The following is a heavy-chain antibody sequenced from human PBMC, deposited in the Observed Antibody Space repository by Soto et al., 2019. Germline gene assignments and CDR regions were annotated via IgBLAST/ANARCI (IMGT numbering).Heavy chain of an antibody. J-gene: IGHJ4*02. CDR2: ISYDGSSQ. CDR1: GFTFSRHA. Sequence: QVQLVESGGGVVQPGRSLRLSCAASGFTFSRHAMHWVRQSPGKGLEWVAAISYDGSSQYYADSVKGRLTISRDKSKNTQYLQINRLRLEDTAVYYCARDSQWSGSYVFDYWGQGTLVTVSS. V-gene: IGHV3-30-3*01. CDR3: ARDSQWSGSYVFDY. D-gene: IGHD1-26*01.